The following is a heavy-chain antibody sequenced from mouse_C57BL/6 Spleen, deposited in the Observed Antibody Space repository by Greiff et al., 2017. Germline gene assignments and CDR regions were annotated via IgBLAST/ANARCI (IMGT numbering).Heavy chain of an antibody. Sequence: QVQLQQSGAELVRPGASVTLSCKASGYTFTDYEMHWVKQTPVHGLEWIGAIDPETGGTAYNQKFKGKAILTADKSSSTAYMELRSLTSEDSAVYYCTTDYSNYVRYFDVWGTGTTVTVSS. CDR2: IDPETGGT. J-gene: IGHJ1*03. V-gene: IGHV1-15*01. CDR3: TTDYSNYVRYFDV. D-gene: IGHD2-5*01. CDR1: GYTFTDYE.